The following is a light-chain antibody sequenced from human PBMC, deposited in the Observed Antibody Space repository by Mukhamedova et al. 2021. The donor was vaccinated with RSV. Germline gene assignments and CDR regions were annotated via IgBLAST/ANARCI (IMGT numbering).Light chain of an antibody. CDR2: GKN. V-gene: IGLV3-19*01. J-gene: IGLJ1*01. CDR3: NSRDSSGKHYV. Sequence: ITCQGDSLRSYYASWYQQKPGQAPVLVIYGKNNRPSGIPDRFSGSSSGNTASLTITGAQAEDEADYYCNSRDSSGKHYVFGTGTK. CDR1: SLRSYY.